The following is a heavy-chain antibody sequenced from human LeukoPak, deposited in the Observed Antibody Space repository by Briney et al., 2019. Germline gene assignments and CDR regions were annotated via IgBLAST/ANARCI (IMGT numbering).Heavy chain of an antibody. Sequence: EALSVTCTVSGGSICSYYWSWIRQPPREGLEWIGYIYYSGSTNYNPSLKSRVTISVDTSKNQFSLKLSSVTAADTAVYYCAREHDCWRSYYKHWGQGTLATVST. CDR1: GGSICSYY. J-gene: IGHJ4*02. V-gene: IGHV4-59*01. CDR3: AREHDCWRSYYKH. D-gene: IGHD3-3*01. CDR2: IYYSGST.